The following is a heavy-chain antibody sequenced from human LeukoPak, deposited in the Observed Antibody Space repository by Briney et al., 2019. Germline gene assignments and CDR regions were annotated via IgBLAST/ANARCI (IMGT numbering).Heavy chain of an antibody. CDR1: GFTFSNYW. J-gene: IGHJ4*02. CDR2: IKYDGSAT. D-gene: IGHD3-3*01. Sequence: GGSLRLSCAASGFTFSNYWMHWIRQVPGKGLVWVSHIKYDGSATNYADSVKGRFTISRDNAKNTLYLQMNSLRAEDTTVYYCVSGSLQSGYNFDYWGQGALVTVSS. CDR3: VSGSLQSGYNFDY. V-gene: IGHV3-74*01.